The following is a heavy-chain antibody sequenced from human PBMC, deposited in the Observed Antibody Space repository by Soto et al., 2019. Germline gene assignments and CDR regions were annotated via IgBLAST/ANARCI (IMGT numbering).Heavy chain of an antibody. CDR2: ILYDGSNK. Sequence: QVQLVESGGGVVQPGRSLRLSCAASGFTFSSYGMHWVRQAPGKGLEWVAVILYDGSNKYYADSVKGRFTISRDNSKNTLYLQMTSLRAEDTAVYYCAKVEGEWTTSGNFDYWGQGTLVTVSS. J-gene: IGHJ4*02. D-gene: IGHD2-21*01. CDR3: AKVEGEWTTSGNFDY. V-gene: IGHV3-30*18. CDR1: GFTFSSYG.